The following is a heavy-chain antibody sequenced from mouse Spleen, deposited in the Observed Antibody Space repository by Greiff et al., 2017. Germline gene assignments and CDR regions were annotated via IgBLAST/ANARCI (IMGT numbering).Heavy chain of an antibody. D-gene: IGHD1-1*01. Sequence: VQLQQSGPELVKPGASVKISCKASGYTFTDYNMHWVKQSHGKSLEWIGYIYPYNGGTGYNQKFKSKATLTVDNSSSTAYMELRSLTSEDSAVYYCARRYYGSMGYWGQGTTLTVSS. CDR3: ARRYYGSMGY. J-gene: IGHJ2*01. CDR1: GYTFTDYN. V-gene: IGHV1S29*02. CDR2: IYPYNGGT.